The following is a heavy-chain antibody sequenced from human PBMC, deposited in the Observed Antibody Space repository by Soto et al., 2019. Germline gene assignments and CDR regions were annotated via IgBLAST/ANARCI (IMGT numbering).Heavy chain of an antibody. CDR1: GGSISSGGYY. V-gene: IGHV4-31*03. Sequence: SETLSLTCTVSGGSISSGGYYWSWIRQHPGKGLEWIGYIYYSGSTYYNPSLKSRVTISVDTSKNQFSLKLSSVTAADTAVYYCARSTDSSGYYYFDYWGQGTLVTVSS. CDR3: ARSTDSSGYYYFDY. D-gene: IGHD3-22*01. J-gene: IGHJ4*02. CDR2: IYYSGST.